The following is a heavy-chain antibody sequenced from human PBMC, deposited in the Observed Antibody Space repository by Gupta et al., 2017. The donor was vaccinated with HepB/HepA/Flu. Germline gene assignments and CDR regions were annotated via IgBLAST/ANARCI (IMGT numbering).Heavy chain of an antibody. CDR1: GLTFRTYA. CDR3: ARVMWGGDGYNFDY. Sequence: EVQLVESGGGLVKPGGSLRLSCAASGLTFRTYAMNWVRQAPGKGLEWVSSISSSSTYIYYADAVKGRFTISRDNAKNALYLQMNSLRAEDTAVYYCARVMWGGDGYNFDYWGQVTLVTVSS. CDR2: ISSSSTYI. V-gene: IGHV3-21*01. D-gene: IGHD5-24*01. J-gene: IGHJ4*02.